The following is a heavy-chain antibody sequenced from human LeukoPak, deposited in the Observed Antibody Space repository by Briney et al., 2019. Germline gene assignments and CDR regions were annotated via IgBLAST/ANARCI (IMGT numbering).Heavy chain of an antibody. Sequence: GGSLRLSCAASVFTFSRYGMHWVRQAPGKGLEWVSFIRYDGSNKYYADSVKGRFTISRDNSKNTLYLQMNSLRVEDTAVYYCAKATNYDSSGYTDAFDIWGQGTMVTVSS. CDR2: IRYDGSNK. CDR1: VFTFSRYG. CDR3: AKATNYDSSGYTDAFDI. J-gene: IGHJ3*02. D-gene: IGHD3-22*01. V-gene: IGHV3-30*02.